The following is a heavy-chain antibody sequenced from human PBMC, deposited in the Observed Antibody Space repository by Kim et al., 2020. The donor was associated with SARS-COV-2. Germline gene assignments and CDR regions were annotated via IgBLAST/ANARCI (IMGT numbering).Heavy chain of an antibody. V-gene: IGHV3-43*01. Sequence: GGSLRLSCAASGFAFEDYMMHWVRQAPGKGLEWVSLISWDGDTTYYADSVKGRFTISRDNNGKSLHLQMNGLRTEETAFYYCAKGGNSGCLDVWGLGTTV. CDR1: GFAFEDYM. J-gene: IGHJ6*02. CDR2: ISWDGDTT. D-gene: IGHD1-1*01. CDR3: AKGGNSGCLDV.